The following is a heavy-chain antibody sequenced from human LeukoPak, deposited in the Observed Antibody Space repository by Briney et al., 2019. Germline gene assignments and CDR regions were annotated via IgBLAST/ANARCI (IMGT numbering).Heavy chain of an antibody. CDR3: ARGNRHYDILTGYYNDWFDP. CDR1: GGSFSGYY. V-gene: IGHV4-34*01. CDR2: INHSGST. D-gene: IGHD3-9*01. Sequence: SETLSLTCAVYGGSFSGYYWSWIRQPPGKGLEWIGEINHSGSTNYNPSLKSRVTISVDTSKNQFSLKLSSVTAADTAMYYCARGNRHYDILTGYYNDWFDPWGQGTLVTVSS. J-gene: IGHJ5*02.